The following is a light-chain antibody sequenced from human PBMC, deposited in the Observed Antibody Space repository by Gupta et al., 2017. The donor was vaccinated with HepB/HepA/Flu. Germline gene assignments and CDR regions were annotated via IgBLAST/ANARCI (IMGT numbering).Light chain of an antibody. J-gene: IGKJ1*01. CDR3: QHSYNTPWT. CDR2: SAS. V-gene: IGKV1-39*01. CDR1: QNINTY. Sequence: DIQMTQSPSSLSASRGDRVTISCRASQNINTYLAWYQQKPGKAPKLLIYSASSLQSGVPSRFSGSGSATDFTLTISSLQPEDFAIYFRQHSYNTPWTFGQGTKVEI.